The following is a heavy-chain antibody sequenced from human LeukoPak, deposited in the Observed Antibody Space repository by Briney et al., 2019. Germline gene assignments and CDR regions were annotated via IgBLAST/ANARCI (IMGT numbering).Heavy chain of an antibody. V-gene: IGHV3-23*01. D-gene: IGHD2-15*01. Sequence: GGSLRLSCAASGFTFSSYGMSWVRQAPGKGLEWVSAISGSGGSTYYADSVKGRFTISRDNSKNTLYLQMNSLRAEDTAVYYCAKVGPNGYCSGGSCPNWFDPWGQGTLVTVSS. J-gene: IGHJ5*02. CDR2: ISGSGGST. CDR1: GFTFSSYG. CDR3: AKVGPNGYCSGGSCPNWFDP.